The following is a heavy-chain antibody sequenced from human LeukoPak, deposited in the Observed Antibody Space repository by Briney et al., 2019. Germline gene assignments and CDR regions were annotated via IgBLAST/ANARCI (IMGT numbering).Heavy chain of an antibody. CDR1: GFTFSDYY. J-gene: IGHJ6*02. V-gene: IGHV3-11*04. CDR2: ISSSGSTI. CDR3: ARVSGATSYYYYYGMDV. Sequence: GGSLRLSCAASGFTFSDYYMSWIRQAPGKGLEWVSYISSSGSTIYYADSVEGRFTISRDNAKNSLYLQMNSLRAEDTAVYYCARVSGATSYYYYYGMDVWGQGTTVTVSS. D-gene: IGHD1-26*01.